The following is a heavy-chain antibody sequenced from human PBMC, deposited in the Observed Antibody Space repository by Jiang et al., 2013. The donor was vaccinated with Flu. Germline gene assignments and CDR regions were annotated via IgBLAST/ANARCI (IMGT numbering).Heavy chain of an antibody. CDR2: SITWEY. J-gene: IGHJ3*02. Sequence: TLSLTCTVSGDSISSYYWSWIRQPPGRDWSGLGISITWEYQVXPSLKSRVAISVDTSRNQFSLKLTSVTAADTAVYYCARHFIDPLGGYNDSGGYHDAFDTWGQGAMVTVSS. D-gene: IGHD3-22*01. CDR3: ARHFIDPLGGYNDSGGYHDAFDT. V-gene: IGHV4-59*08. CDR1: GDSISSYY.